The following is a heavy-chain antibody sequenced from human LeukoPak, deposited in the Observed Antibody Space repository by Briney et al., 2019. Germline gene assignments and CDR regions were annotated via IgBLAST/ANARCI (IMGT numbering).Heavy chain of an antibody. V-gene: IGHV3-23*01. J-gene: IGHJ4*02. CDR3: ANAIRPNDY. Sequence: PGGSLRLSCAGSEFTFSNHAMTWVRQAPGKGLEWVSSISISGDRTYYADSVKGRFTISRDNSKNKVYLQMNSLGAEDTAIYYCANAIRPNDYWGQGTLVTVSS. CDR2: ISISGDRT. CDR1: EFTFSNHA. D-gene: IGHD6-6*01.